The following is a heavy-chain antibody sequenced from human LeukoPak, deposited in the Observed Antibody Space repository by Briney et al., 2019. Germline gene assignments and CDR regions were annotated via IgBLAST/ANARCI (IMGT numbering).Heavy chain of an antibody. CDR2: ISSSSSTI. D-gene: IGHD3-9*01. CDR1: GFTFSSYS. Sequence: GGSLRLSCAASGFTFSSYSMNWVRQAPGKGLEWVSYISSSSSTIYYADSVKGRFTISRDNAKNSLYLQMNSLRAEDTAVYYCARDNILTGLGLWGQGTLVTVSS. V-gene: IGHV3-48*04. J-gene: IGHJ4*02. CDR3: ARDNILTGLGL.